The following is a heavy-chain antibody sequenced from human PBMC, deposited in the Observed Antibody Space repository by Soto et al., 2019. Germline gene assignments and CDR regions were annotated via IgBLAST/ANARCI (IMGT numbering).Heavy chain of an antibody. CDR3: AREASDYEPRHDY. D-gene: IGHD1-26*01. J-gene: IGHJ4*01. V-gene: IGHV1-2*02. Sequence: QVQLVQSGAEVKKPGASVKVSCKASGYTFTGYYMHLVRQAPGQGLEWMGWINPNSGGTNYSQKFQGRVTMTRDTASSPAHMELSRLRSADTAVDYWAREASDYEPRHDYWSHGSLVNVSS. CDR2: INPNSGGT. CDR1: GYTFTGYY.